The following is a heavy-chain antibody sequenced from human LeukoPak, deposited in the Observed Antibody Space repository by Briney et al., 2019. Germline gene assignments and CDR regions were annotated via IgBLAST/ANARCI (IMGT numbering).Heavy chain of an antibody. J-gene: IGHJ4*02. D-gene: IGHD6-19*01. V-gene: IGHV1-69-2*01. Sequence: ASVRVSCKVSGYTFTDYYMHWVQQAPGKGLEWMGLVDPEDGETIYAEKFQGRVTITTDESTSTAYMELSSLRSEDTAVYYCARGSIAVAGTLVYFDYWGQGTLVTVSS. CDR3: ARGSIAVAGTLVYFDY. CDR2: VDPEDGET. CDR1: GYTFTDYY.